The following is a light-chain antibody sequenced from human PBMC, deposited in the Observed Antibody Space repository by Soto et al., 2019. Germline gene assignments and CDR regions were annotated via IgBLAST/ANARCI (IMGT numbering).Light chain of an antibody. CDR1: QGISNY. J-gene: IGKJ1*01. Sequence: DIEMTQSPSSLSASVGDRVTITCRASQGISNYLAWYQQRPGKVPKLLIYAASTLQSGVPSRFSGSGSGTDFTLTIRSLQPEDVATYYCQKYDIAPWTIGQGTEVEIK. V-gene: IGKV1-27*01. CDR2: AAS. CDR3: QKYDIAPWT.